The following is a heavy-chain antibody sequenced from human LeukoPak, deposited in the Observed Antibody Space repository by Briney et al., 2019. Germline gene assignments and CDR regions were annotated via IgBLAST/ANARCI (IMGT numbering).Heavy chain of an antibody. V-gene: IGHV3-33*01. CDR2: IWYDGSNK. CDR1: GFTFSSYA. CDR3: ARDGPARWLQSRNFDY. Sequence: PGRSLRLSCAASGFTFSSYAMHWVRQAPGKGLEWVAVIWYDGSNKYYADSVKGRFTISRDNSKNTLYLQMNSLRAEDTAVYYCARDGPARWLQSRNFDYWGQGTLVTVSS. J-gene: IGHJ4*02. D-gene: IGHD5-24*01.